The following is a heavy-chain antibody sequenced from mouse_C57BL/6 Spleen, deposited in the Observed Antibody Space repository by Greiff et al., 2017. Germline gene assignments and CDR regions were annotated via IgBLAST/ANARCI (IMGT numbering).Heavy chain of an antibody. CDR3: ASYAGNAMDY. CDR2: INPNNGGT. D-gene: IGHD1-1*01. V-gene: IGHV1-26*01. Sequence: VQLKQSGPELVKPGASVKISCKASGYTFTDYYMNWVKQSHGKSLEWIGDINPNNGGTSYNQKFKGKATLTVDKSSSTAYMELRSLTSEDSAVYYCASYAGNAMDYWGQGTSVTVSS. CDR1: GYTFTDYY. J-gene: IGHJ4*01.